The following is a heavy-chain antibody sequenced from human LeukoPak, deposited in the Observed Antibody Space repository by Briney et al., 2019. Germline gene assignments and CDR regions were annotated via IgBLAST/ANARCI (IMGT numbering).Heavy chain of an antibody. CDR2: ISWNSGSI. V-gene: IGHV3-9*01. J-gene: IGHJ4*02. D-gene: IGHD3-22*01. Sequence: GRSLRFSCAASGFTFDDYAMHWVRQAPGKGLEWVSGISWNSGSIGYADSVKGRFTISRDNAKNSLYLQMNSLRAEDTALYYCAKDKGGGSGYYAYYFDYWGQGTLVTVSS. CDR3: AKDKGGGSGYYAYYFDY. CDR1: GFTFDDYA.